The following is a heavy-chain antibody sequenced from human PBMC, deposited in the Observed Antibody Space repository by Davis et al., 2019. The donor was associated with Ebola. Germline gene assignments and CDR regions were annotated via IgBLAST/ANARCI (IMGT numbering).Heavy chain of an antibody. Sequence: SVTVSCMASGYTFTSYGISWVRQAPGQGLEWMGWISAYNGNTNYAQKLQGRVTMTTDTSTSTAYMELRSLRSDDTAVYYCARDRSSSWPFDYWGQGTLVTVSS. CDR1: GYTFTSYG. CDR2: ISAYNGNT. CDR3: ARDRSSSWPFDY. D-gene: IGHD6-13*01. J-gene: IGHJ4*02. V-gene: IGHV1-18*01.